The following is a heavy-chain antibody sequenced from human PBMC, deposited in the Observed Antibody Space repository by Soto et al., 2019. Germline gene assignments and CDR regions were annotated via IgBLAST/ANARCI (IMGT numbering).Heavy chain of an antibody. CDR1: GASLSINDSY. CDR2: INHRGSV. Sequence: QVQLQESGPGLVKPSQTLSLTCTVSGASLSINDSYWTWIRQRPGQGLEWTGYINHRGSVYYNPSLKSRATMSVDTSKNQFSLNLASVTAADTAVYYCARELPHARWRYMDVWGQGTTVTVSS. CDR3: ARELPHARWRYMDV. V-gene: IGHV4-31*03. J-gene: IGHJ6*02. D-gene: IGHD2-21*01.